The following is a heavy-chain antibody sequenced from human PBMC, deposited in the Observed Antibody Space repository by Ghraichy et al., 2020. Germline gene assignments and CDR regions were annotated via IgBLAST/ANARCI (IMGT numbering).Heavy chain of an antibody. V-gene: IGHV4-59*08. CDR1: GGSISSYY. Sequence: SETLSLTCTVSGGSISSYYWSWIRQPPGKGLEWIGYIYYSGSTNYNPSLKSRVTISVDTSKNQFSLKLSSVTAADTAVYYCASTVFAVEMATMGAFDYWGQGTLVTVSS. CDR2: IYYSGST. J-gene: IGHJ4*02. D-gene: IGHD5-24*01. CDR3: ASTVFAVEMATMGAFDY.